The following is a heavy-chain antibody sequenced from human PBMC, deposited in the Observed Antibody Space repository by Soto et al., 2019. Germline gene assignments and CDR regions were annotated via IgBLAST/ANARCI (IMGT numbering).Heavy chain of an antibody. D-gene: IGHD2-15*01. J-gene: IGHJ4*02. V-gene: IGHV3-23*01. CDR3: ARDNHLGYCSGGSCYGMDC. CDR2: LSSRGFST. Sequence: EVQLLESGGDLVQPGGSLRLSCAASGFTFNDYVLTWVRQVPGKGLEWVSSLSSRGFSTHYAESVKGRFTISRDNAKNMVYLQMNSLRAEDTAVYYCARDNHLGYCSGGSCYGMDCWGQGALVTVSS. CDR1: GFTFNDYV.